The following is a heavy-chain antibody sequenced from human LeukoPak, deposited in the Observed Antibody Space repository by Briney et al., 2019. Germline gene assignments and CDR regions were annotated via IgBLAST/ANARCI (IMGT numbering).Heavy chain of an antibody. J-gene: IGHJ4*02. CDR1: GGSISSYY. D-gene: IGHD6-13*01. CDR2: IYYSGST. V-gene: IGHV4-59*08. CDR3: ARGEQLIDF. Sequence: SETLSLTCTVSGGSISSYYWSWIRQPPGKGLEWIGYIYYSGSTNYNPSLKSRVTISVDTSKNQFSLKLSSVTAADTAVYYCARGEQLIDFWGQGTLVTVSS.